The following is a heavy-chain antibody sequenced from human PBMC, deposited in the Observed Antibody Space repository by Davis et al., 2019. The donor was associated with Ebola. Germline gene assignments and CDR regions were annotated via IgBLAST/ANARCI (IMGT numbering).Heavy chain of an antibody. V-gene: IGHV1-46*01. J-gene: IGHJ4*02. D-gene: IGHD3/OR15-3a*01. CDR2: LKPSDGST. CDR1: GYTFTSHK. Sequence: ASVKVSCKASGYTFTSHKMHWLRQAPGQGLEWMGILKPSDGSTSYAQNFQGRVSMTRDTSTSTFYMELSSLRSEDTAVYYCARDNSFWTTDYWGQGTLVTVSS. CDR3: ARDNSFWTTDY.